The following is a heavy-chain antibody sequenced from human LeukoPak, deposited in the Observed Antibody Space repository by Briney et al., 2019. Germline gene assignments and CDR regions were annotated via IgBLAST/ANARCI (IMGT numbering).Heavy chain of an antibody. V-gene: IGHV3-30-3*01. J-gene: IGHJ4*02. CDR3: ARARAAAGIDY. CDR2: ISYDGSNK. D-gene: IGHD6-13*01. CDR1: GFTFSSYA. Sequence: GGSQRLSCAASGFTFSSYAMHWVRQAPGKGLEWVAVISYDGSNKYYADSVKGRFTISRDNSKNTLYLQMNSLRAEDTAVYYCARARAAAGIDYWGQGTLVTVSS.